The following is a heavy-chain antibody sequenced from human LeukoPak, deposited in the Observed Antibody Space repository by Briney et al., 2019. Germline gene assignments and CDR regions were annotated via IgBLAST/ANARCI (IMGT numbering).Heavy chain of an antibody. V-gene: IGHV1-46*01. CDR2: INPSCGST. CDR3: ARSEAGLRYFAWLLSYFDY. Sequence: ASVKVSCKASGYTFTSYYMHWVRQAPGQGLEWMGIINPSCGSTSYAQKFQGRVTMTRDTSTSTVYMELSSLRYEDTAVYYCARSEAGLRYFAWLLSYFDYWGQGPLVPVSS. J-gene: IGHJ4*02. D-gene: IGHD3-9*01. CDR1: GYTFTSYY.